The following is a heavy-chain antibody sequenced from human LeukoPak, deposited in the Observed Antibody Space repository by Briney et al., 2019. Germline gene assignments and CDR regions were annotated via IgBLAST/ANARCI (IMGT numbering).Heavy chain of an antibody. J-gene: IGHJ6*04. CDR2: ISSSGSTI. CDR1: GFTFSNYA. V-gene: IGHV3-48*03. D-gene: IGHD3-10*02. CDR3: AELGITMIGGV. Sequence: GGSLRLSCAASGFTFSNYAMHWVRQAPGKGLEWVSCISSSGSTIYYADSVKGRFTISRDNAKNSLYLQMNSLRAEDTAVYYCAELGITMIGGVWGKGTTVTISS.